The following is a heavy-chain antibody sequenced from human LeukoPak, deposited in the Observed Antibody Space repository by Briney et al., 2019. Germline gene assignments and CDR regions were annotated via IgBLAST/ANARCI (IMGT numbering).Heavy chain of an antibody. V-gene: IGHV4-59*01. CDR2: IYYSGST. CDR3: AGSYGDYVFDY. CDR1: GGSMGSYY. Sequence: SETLSLTWILSGGSMGSYYWSWNRQPPGKGLEWIGYIYYSGSTNYNPSLKSRVTISVDTSENQFSLKLSSVTAADTAVYYCAGSYGDYVFDYWGQGSLVTVSS. J-gene: IGHJ4*02. D-gene: IGHD4-17*01.